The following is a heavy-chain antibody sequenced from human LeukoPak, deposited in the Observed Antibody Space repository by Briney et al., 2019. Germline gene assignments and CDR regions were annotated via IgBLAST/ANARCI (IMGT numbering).Heavy chain of an antibody. CDR3: ARDQGRGSSGWFLYY. CDR2: VYYSGVT. V-gene: IGHV4-59*01. J-gene: IGHJ4*02. CDR1: GGSISSYY. Sequence: SETLSPTCTVSGGSISSYYWSWIRQPPGKGLEWIGYVYYSGVTNYNPSLKSRVTISVDTSKNQFSLKLSSVTAADTALYYCARDQGRGSSGWFLYYWGQGTLVTVSP. D-gene: IGHD6-19*01.